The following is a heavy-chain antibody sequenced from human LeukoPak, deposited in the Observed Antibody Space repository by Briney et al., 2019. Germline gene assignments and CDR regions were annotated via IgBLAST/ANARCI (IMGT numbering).Heavy chain of an antibody. CDR2: IIPIFGTA. V-gene: IGHV1-69*13. Sequence: ASVKVSCKASGGTFSSYAISWVRQAPGQGLEWMGGIIPIFGTANYAQKFQGRVTITADESTSTAYMELSSLISEDTAVYYCARDRAEEINIVVVPANWFDPWGQGTLVTVSS. D-gene: IGHD2-2*01. J-gene: IGHJ5*02. CDR1: GGTFSSYA. CDR3: ARDRAEEINIVVVPANWFDP.